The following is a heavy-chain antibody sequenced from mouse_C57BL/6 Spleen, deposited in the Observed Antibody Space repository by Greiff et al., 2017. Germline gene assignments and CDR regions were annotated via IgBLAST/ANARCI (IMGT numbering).Heavy chain of an antibody. Sequence: EVQRVESGGGLVQPGGSLKLSCAASGFTFSDYYMYWVRQTPEKRLEWVAYISNGGGSTYYPDTVKGRFTISRDNAKNTLYLQMSRLKSEDTAMYYCARHRLTTVVATGYFDVWGTGTTVTVSS. J-gene: IGHJ1*03. CDR2: ISNGGGST. CDR3: ARHRLTTVVATGYFDV. D-gene: IGHD1-1*01. V-gene: IGHV5-12*01. CDR1: GFTFSDYY.